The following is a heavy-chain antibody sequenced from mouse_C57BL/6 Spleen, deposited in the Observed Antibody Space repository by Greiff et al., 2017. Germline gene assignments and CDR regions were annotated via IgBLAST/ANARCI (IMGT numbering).Heavy chain of an antibody. J-gene: IGHJ1*03. CDR2: IDPEDGDT. CDR3: ARAYGSSYWYFDV. D-gene: IGHD1-1*01. V-gene: IGHV14-2*01. CDR1: GFNIKDYY. Sequence: VQLQQSGAELVKPGASVKLSCTASGFNIKDYYMHWVKQRTEQGLEWIGRIDPEDGDTKYAPKFQGKATITADTSSNTAYRQLSSLTSEDTAVYYCARAYGSSYWYFDVWGTGTTVTVSS.